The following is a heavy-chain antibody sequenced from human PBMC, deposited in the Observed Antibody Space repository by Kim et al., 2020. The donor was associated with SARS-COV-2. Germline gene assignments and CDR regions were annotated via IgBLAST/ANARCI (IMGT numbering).Heavy chain of an antibody. CDR3: ARDGRSGSYSGLWYFDL. J-gene: IGHJ2*01. CDR2: IYYSGST. Sequence: SETLSLTCIVSGGSISSSSYYWGWIRQPPGKGLEWIGSIYYSGSTYYNPSLKSRVTMSVDTSKNQFSLKLNSVTAADTAVYYCARDGRSGSYSGLWYFDL. D-gene: IGHD1-26*01. CDR1: GGSISSSSYY. V-gene: IGHV4-39*07.